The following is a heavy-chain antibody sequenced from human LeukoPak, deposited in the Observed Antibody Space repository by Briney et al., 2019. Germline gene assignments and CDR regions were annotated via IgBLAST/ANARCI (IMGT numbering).Heavy chain of an antibody. Sequence: GGSLRLSCAASGFTFSSYWMSWVRQAPGKGLEWVANIKQDGSEKYYVDSVKGRFTISRDNAKSSLYLQMNSLRAEDTAVYYCARDSSSWRYNWFDPWGQGTLVTVSS. CDR1: GFTFSSYW. J-gene: IGHJ5*02. CDR2: IKQDGSEK. CDR3: ARDSSSWRYNWFDP. V-gene: IGHV3-7*01. D-gene: IGHD6-13*01.